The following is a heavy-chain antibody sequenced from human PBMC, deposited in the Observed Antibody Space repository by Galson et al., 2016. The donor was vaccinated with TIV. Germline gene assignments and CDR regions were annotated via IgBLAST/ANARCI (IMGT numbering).Heavy chain of an antibody. CDR1: GDSLSDLS. V-gene: IGHV1-24*01. J-gene: IGHJ4*02. CDR3: ASVAWFPGLSLDN. Sequence: SVKVSCKVSGDSLSDLSMHWVRQAPGKGLEWMGGFDPEQHKKIYAQKLQGRVTLTEDTSTDTAFLELSSLSFEDTAVYYCASVAWFPGLSLDNWGQGPWSLSRQ. CDR2: FDPEQHKK. D-gene: IGHD2/OR15-2a*01.